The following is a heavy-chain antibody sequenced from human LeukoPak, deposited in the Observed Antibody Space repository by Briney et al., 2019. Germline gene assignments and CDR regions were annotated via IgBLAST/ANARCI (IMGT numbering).Heavy chain of an antibody. CDR2: IYSGGGT. V-gene: IGHV3-66*01. D-gene: IGHD5-18*01. Sequence: GGSLRLSCEASGFTVRNNYMTWVRQAAGKGLEWVSVIYSGGGTYYADSVKDRFTISRDNSKNTLFLQMNSLRVEDSAVYYCTRAFAYSYGDFDNWGQGTLVAVSS. J-gene: IGHJ4*02. CDR3: TRAFAYSYGDFDN. CDR1: GFTVRNNY.